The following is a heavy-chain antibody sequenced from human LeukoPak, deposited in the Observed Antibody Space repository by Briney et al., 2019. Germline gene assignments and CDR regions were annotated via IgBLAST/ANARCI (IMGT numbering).Heavy chain of an antibody. J-gene: IGHJ6*02. V-gene: IGHV4-39*01. D-gene: IGHD1-14*01. CDR2: IYYSGST. Sequence: SETLSLTCTVSGGSISSYYWGWIRQPPGKGLEWIGSIYYSGSTYYNPSLKSRVTISVDTSKNQFSLKLSSVTAADTAVYYCARALKPVKISYFYGMDVWGQGTTVTVSS. CDR1: GGSISSYY. CDR3: ARALKPVKISYFYGMDV.